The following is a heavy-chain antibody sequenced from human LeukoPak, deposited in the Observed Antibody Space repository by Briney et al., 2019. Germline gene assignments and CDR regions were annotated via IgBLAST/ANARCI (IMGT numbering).Heavy chain of an antibody. D-gene: IGHD3-22*01. V-gene: IGHV4-34*01. CDR2: INHSGST. CDR3: ATGSPTYYYDSSGYYPLDY. CDR1: GGSFSGYY. Sequence: SETLSLTCAVYGGSFSGYYWSWIRQPPGKGLEWIGEINHSGSTNYNPSLKSRVTISVDTSKNQFSLKLSSVTAADTAVYYCATGSPTYYYDSSGYYPLDYWGPGTLVTVSS. J-gene: IGHJ4*02.